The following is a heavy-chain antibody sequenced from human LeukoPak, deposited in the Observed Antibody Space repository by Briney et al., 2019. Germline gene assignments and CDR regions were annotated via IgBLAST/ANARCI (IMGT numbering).Heavy chain of an antibody. CDR1: GFTFDDYG. J-gene: IGHJ6*04. CDR2: INWNGGST. CDR3: AELGITMIGGV. D-gene: IGHD3-10*02. V-gene: IGHV3-20*04. Sequence: GSLRLSCAASGFTFDDYGMSWVRQAPGKGLEWVSGINWNGGSTGYADSVKGRFTISRDNAKNSLYLQMNSLRAEDTAVYYCAELGITMIGGVWGKGTTVTVSS.